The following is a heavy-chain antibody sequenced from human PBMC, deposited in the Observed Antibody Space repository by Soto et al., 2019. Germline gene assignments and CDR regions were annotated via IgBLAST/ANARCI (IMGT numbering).Heavy chain of an antibody. J-gene: IGHJ6*02. D-gene: IGHD6-19*01. Sequence: PGESLKISCKGSGYSFTSYWISWVRQMPGKGLEWMGRIDPSDSYTNYSPSFQGHVTISADKSISTAYLQWSSLKASDTAMYYCARSIIAVASGYYYGMDVWGQGTTVTVSS. CDR1: GYSFTSYW. V-gene: IGHV5-10-1*01. CDR3: ARSIIAVASGYYYGMDV. CDR2: IDPSDSYT.